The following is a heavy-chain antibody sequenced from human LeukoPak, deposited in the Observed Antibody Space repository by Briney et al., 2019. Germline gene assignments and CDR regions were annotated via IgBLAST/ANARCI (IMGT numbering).Heavy chain of an antibody. Sequence: PSETLSLTCTVSGGSISSYYWSWIRQPPGKGLEWIGYIYYSGSTNYNPSLKSRVTISVDTSKNQFSLKLSSVTAADTAVYYCARVRYSGYDSPHYYYYMDVWGKGTTVTVSS. CDR1: GGSISSYY. CDR2: IYYSGST. D-gene: IGHD5-12*01. J-gene: IGHJ6*03. CDR3: ARVRYSGYDSPHYYYYMDV. V-gene: IGHV4-59*12.